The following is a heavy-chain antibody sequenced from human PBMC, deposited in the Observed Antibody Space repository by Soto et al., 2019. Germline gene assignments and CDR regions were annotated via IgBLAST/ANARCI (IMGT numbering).Heavy chain of an antibody. CDR2: IYYSGST. D-gene: IGHD1-26*01. J-gene: IGHJ4*02. CDR1: GGSVSSGIYY. CDR3: ARERGIVGATNHFDY. Sequence: SETLSLTCTVSGGSVSSGIYYWSWIRQPPGKGLEWIGYIYYSGSTNYNPSLKSRVTISVDTSKNQFSLKLSSVTAADTAVYYCARERGIVGATNHFDYWGQGTLVTVSS. V-gene: IGHV4-61*01.